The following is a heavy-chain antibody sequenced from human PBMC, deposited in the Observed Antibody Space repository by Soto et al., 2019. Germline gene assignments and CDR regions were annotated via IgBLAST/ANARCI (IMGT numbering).Heavy chain of an antibody. Sequence: EVQLVESGGGLVQPGGSLRLSCAASGFTFSTHSMNWVRQAPGKGLEWISYITSSSVTMYADSVKGRLTISRDHAKNSLYLQMTSLRAEDTAVYFCVGEVGFQLIYWVQGTLVTVSS. V-gene: IGHV3-48*01. J-gene: IGHJ4*02. D-gene: IGHD2-2*01. CDR1: GFTFSTHS. CDR2: ITSSSVT. CDR3: VGEVGFQLIY.